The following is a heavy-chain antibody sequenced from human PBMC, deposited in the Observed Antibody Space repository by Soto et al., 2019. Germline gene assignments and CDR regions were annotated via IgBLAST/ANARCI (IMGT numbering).Heavy chain of an antibody. V-gene: IGHV1-8*01. CDR2: MNPNSGNT. J-gene: IGHJ4*02. CDR1: GYTFTSYD. D-gene: IGHD6-19*01. Sequence: QVQLVQSGAEVKKPGASVKVSCKASGYTFTSYDINWVRQATGQGLEWMGWMNPNSGNTGYAHKFQGRVTMTRYTSISTAYMELSSLRSDDTAVYYCARSVEWLASFDYWGQGTLVTVSS. CDR3: ARSVEWLASFDY.